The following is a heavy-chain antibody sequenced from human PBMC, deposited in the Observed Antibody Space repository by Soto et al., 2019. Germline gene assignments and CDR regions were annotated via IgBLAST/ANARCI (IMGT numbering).Heavy chain of an antibody. CDR2: IVVGSGST. CDR3: AAPPNRDAYNYGY. J-gene: IGHJ4*02. V-gene: IGHV1-58*01. D-gene: IGHD5-12*01. Sequence: QIQLVQSGPEVRKPGTSVKVSCKASGLTFSSSAVQWVRQARGQRLEWIGWIVVGSGSTKYAQKFQERVTITRDMSTSTAYMELNSLRSEDTAVYYCAAPPNRDAYNYGYWGQGTLVTVSS. CDR1: GLTFSSSA.